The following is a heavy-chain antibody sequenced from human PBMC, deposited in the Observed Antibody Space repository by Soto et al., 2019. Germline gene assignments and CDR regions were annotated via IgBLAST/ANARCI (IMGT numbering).Heavy chain of an antibody. Sequence: GXSLRLSCAASGFTFSSYSMNWVHQAPGKGLEWISYISSGSSTIFYAESVKGRFTISRDNAKNSLFLQMNSLRDEDTAVYYCAKGVPSGYYYYFDYWGQGTLVTVSS. V-gene: IGHV3-48*02. CDR2: ISSGSSTI. CDR3: AKGVPSGYYYYFDY. CDR1: GFTFSSYS. D-gene: IGHD3-22*01. J-gene: IGHJ4*02.